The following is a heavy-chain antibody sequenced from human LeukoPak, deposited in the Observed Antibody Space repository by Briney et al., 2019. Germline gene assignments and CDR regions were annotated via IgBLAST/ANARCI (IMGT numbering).Heavy chain of an antibody. J-gene: IGHJ4*02. CDR1: RYSFTTHW. V-gene: IGHV5-51*01. CDR2: VNTDDSHT. Sequence: GESLKISCTGSRYSFTTHWIGWVRQMPGKGLEWVGIVNTDDSHTIYSPSFQGQVTISAEEFITTAYLQWSSLKASDTALYYCARQGWLQYPHYWGQGTLVTVSS. CDR3: ARQGWLQYPHY. D-gene: IGHD5-24*01.